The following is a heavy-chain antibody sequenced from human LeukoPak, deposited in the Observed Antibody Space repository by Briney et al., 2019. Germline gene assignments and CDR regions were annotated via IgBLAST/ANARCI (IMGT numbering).Heavy chain of an antibody. CDR3: ARGGFGPSDALDI. CDR2: ISGSRITT. J-gene: IGHJ3*02. D-gene: IGHD3-10*01. Sequence: PGGSLRLSCAASGFTFSSYAMSWVRQPPGKGLEWVSHISGSRITTYYADSVKGRFTISRDNSKNTLYLQMNSLRAEDTAVYYCARGGFGPSDALDIWGQGTMVTVSS. V-gene: IGHV3-23*01. CDR1: GFTFSSYA.